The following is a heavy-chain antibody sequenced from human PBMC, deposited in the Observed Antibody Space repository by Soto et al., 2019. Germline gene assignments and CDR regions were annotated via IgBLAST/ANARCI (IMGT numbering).Heavy chain of an antibody. CDR2: VYYSGST. J-gene: IGHJ6*02. D-gene: IGHD3-22*01. CDR3: ARDRYYYDSSGHGVYYYYGMDV. Sequence: SDTLSITWTVSGGSISSYYWSWIRQPPGNGLEWIGYVYYSGSTNYNPSLKSRVTISVDTSKNQFSLKLSSVTAADTAVYYCARDRYYYDSSGHGVYYYYGMDVWGQGTTVTVSS. V-gene: IGHV4-59*01. CDR1: GGSISSYY.